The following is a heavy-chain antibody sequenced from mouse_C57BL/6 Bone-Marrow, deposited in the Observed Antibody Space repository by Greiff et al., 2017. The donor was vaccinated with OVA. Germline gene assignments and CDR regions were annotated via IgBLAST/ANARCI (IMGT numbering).Heavy chain of an antibody. Sequence: VQRVESGAELVRPGASVTLSCKASGYTFTDYEMHWVKQTPVHGLEWIGAIDPETGGTAYNQKFKGKAILTADKSSSTAYMERRSLTSEDSAVYYCQCLSTMITPYYFDDWGTGTTLTVSS. J-gene: IGHJ2*01. CDR2: IDPETGGT. D-gene: IGHD2-4*01. V-gene: IGHV1-15*01. CDR3: QCLSTMITPYYFDD. CDR1: GYTFTDYE.